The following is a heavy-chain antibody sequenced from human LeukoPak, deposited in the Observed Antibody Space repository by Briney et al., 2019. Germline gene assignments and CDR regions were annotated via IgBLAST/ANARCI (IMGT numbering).Heavy chain of an antibody. Sequence: ASVKVSCKASGYTFTSYDINWVRQATGQGLEWMGWMNPNSGNTGYAQKFQGRVTMTRNTSISTAYMELSSLRSEDTAVHYCARGRVVRGVINSYCLFSWGQGTLVTVSS. V-gene: IGHV1-8*01. CDR2: MNPNSGNT. D-gene: IGHD3-10*01. CDR1: GYTFTSYD. CDR3: ARGRVVRGVINSYCLFS. J-gene: IGHJ5*02.